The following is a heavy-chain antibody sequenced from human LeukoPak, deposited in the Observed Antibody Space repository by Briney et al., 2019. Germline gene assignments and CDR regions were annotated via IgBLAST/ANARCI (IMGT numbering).Heavy chain of an antibody. CDR2: IRYDGSNK. V-gene: IGHV3-30*02. CDR3: AKDGLYYGSGSYWFYYYMDV. J-gene: IGHJ6*03. D-gene: IGHD3-10*01. Sequence: PGGSLRLSCAASGFTFSSYGMHWVRQAPGKGLEWVAFIRYDGSNKYYADSVKGRFTISRDNSKNTLYLQMNSLRAEDTAVYYCAKDGLYYGSGSYWFYYYMDVWGKGTTVTISS. CDR1: GFTFSSYG.